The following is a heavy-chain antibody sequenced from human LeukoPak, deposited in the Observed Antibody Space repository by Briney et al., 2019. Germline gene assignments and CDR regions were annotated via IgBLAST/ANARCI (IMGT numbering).Heavy chain of an antibody. J-gene: IGHJ4*02. D-gene: IGHD1-1*01. CDR3: TRVTRNGYFEY. Sequence: GGSLRLSCAASGFTFSNFWMGWVRQAPGKGLEWVASIKYGESEKHYADSVKGRFTISRDNAKNSLYLQMNRLRGEDTAVYFCTRVTRNGYFEYWGQGSLVTVSS. V-gene: IGHV3-7*04. CDR1: GFTFSNFW. CDR2: IKYGESEK.